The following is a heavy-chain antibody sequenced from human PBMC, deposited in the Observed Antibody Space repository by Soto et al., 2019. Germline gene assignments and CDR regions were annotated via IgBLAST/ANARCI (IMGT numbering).Heavy chain of an antibody. V-gene: IGHV3-30-3*01. CDR1: GFTFSSDA. D-gene: IGHD2-15*01. J-gene: IGHJ6*02. CDR2: ISYDGNNK. CDR3: ARAGCDGGSCYTLVGLRHGMDV. Sequence: QVQLVESGGGVVQPGRSLRLSCAASGFTFSSDAMYWVRQAPGKGLEWVAVISYDGNNKYYADSVKGRFTISRDNSKNTRYLQMHRLRDEDTAVYYWARAGCDGGSCYTLVGLRHGMDVWGQGTTVTVSS.